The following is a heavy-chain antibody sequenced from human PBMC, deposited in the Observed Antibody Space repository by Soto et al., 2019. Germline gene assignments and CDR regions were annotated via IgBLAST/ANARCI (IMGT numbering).Heavy chain of an antibody. J-gene: IGHJ6*03. CDR2: INHSGST. V-gene: IGHV4-34*01. CDR1: GGSFSGYY. D-gene: IGHD4-4*01. Sequence: SETLSLTCAVYGGSFSGYYWSWIRQPPGKGLEWIGEINHSGSTNYNPSLKSRVTISVDTSKNQFSLKLSSVTAADTAVYYCARETTVTNYYSYMDVWGKGTTVTVSS. CDR3: ARETTVTNYYSYMDV.